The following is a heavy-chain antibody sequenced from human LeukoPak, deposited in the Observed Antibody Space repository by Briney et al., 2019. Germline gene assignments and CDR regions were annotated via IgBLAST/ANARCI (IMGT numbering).Heavy chain of an antibody. CDR2: IRYDGSNK. CDR1: GFTFSNYG. V-gene: IGHV3-30*02. D-gene: IGHD1-26*01. J-gene: IGHJ4*02. CDR3: AKDLKAGRELGYYFDY. Sequence: PGGSLRLSCAASGFTFSNYGMHWVRQAPGKGLEWVAFIRYDGSNKYYADSVKGRFTISRDNSKNTLYLQMNSLRAEDTAVYYCAKDLKAGRELGYYFDYWGQGTLVTVSS.